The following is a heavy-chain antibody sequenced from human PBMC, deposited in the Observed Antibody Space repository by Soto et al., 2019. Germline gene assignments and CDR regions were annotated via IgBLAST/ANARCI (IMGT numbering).Heavy chain of an antibody. CDR1: GGSFSGYY. CDR3: ARDPAP. CDR2: IYNSGTT. Sequence: PSETLSLTCAVYGGSFSGYYWSWIRQPPGKGLEWIGYIYNSGTTYYNPSLKSRVTISVDTSKNQFSLKLTSVTAADTAVYYCARDPAPWGQGTMVIVS. V-gene: IGHV4-34*09. J-gene: IGHJ1*01.